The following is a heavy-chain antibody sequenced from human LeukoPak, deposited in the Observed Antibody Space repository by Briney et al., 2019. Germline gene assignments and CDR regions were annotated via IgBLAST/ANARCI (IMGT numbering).Heavy chain of an antibody. V-gene: IGHV4-59*08. D-gene: IGHD4-17*01. CDR1: GGSISRYY. CDR3: ARHLTTGPTPFGY. Sequence: SETLSLTCTVSGGSISRYYWSWIRQPPGKGLEWIGYIYYSGSTNYNPSLKSRVTISVDTSKNQFSLKLSSVTAADTAVYYCARHLTTGPTPFGYWGQGTLVTVSS. CDR2: IYYSGST. J-gene: IGHJ4*02.